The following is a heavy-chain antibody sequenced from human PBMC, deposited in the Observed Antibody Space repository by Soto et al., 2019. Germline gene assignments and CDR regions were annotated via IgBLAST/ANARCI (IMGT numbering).Heavy chain of an antibody. D-gene: IGHD6-19*01. Sequence: KSSETLSLTCTVSGGSISSGDNYWGWIRQPPGKGLEWIGYIYYSGYTYYNPSLKSRVAMSLDTSKNQVSLNLTSVTAADTAMYYCERDRGALAMDYWGQGPLVTVYS. V-gene: IGHV4-30-4*01. CDR3: ERDRGALAMDY. CDR2: IYYSGYT. CDR1: GGSISSGDNY. J-gene: IGHJ4*02.